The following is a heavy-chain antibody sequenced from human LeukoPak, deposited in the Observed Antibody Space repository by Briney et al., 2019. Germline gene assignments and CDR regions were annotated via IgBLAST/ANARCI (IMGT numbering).Heavy chain of an antibody. CDR1: GDSVSSDSAA. CDR2: TYYRSKWYN. D-gene: IGHD2-15*01. V-gene: IGHV6-1*01. J-gene: IGHJ4*02. Sequence: SRTLSLTCALSGDSVSSDSAAWSWIRQSPSRSLEWLGRTYYRSKWYNDYAISVKSRITINPDTSKNQFFLQLNSVTPEDTAVYYCARGVHSYYFDYWGQGTLVTVSS. CDR3: ARGVHSYYFDY.